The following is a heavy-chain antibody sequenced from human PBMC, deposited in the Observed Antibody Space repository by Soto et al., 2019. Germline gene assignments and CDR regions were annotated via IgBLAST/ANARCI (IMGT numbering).Heavy chain of an antibody. CDR2: LWGSSGGI. CDR3: VKDAVPGDAVWLAHD. Sequence: PGGSLRLSCAASGFTFSSYAMIWIRQVPGRGLEWVSGLWGSSGGIHYADSVKGRFSTSRDNSANSVYLQMNNLRVEDTAVYYCVKDAVPGDAVWLAHDWGQGTVVTVPQ. V-gene: IGHV3-23*01. CDR1: GFTFSSYA. D-gene: IGHD4-17*01. J-gene: IGHJ4*02.